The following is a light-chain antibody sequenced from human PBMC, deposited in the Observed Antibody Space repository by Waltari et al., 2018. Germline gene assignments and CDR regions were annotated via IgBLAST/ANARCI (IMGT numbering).Light chain of an antibody. CDR2: DAS. CDR3: QQRSNGLT. J-gene: IGKJ4*01. V-gene: IGKV3-11*01. CDR1: QSVSSS. Sequence: EIVLTQSPATLSLSPGERVTLSCRASQSVSSSLAWYQQKPGQPPRLLIYDASIRATDIPARFSGSGSGTGFTLTISSLEPEDFAVYYCQQRSNGLTFGGGTKVEIK.